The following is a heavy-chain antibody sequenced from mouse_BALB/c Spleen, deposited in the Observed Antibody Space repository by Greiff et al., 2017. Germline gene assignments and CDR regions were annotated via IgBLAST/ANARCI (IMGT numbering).Heavy chain of an antibody. D-gene: IGHD1-1*02. V-gene: IGHV5-12-1*01. CDR1: GFAFSSYD. CDR2: ISSGGGST. CDR3: ARQDGDYAMDY. Sequence: DVMLVESGGGLVKPGGSLKLSCAASGFAFSSYDMSWVRQTPEKRLEWVAYISSGGGSTYYPDTVKGRFTISRDNAKNTLYLQMSSLKSEDTAMYYCARQDGDYAMDYWGQGTSVTVSS. J-gene: IGHJ4*01.